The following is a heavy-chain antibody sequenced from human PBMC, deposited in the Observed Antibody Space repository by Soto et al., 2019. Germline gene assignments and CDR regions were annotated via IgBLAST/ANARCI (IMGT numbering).Heavy chain of an antibody. CDR3: ARGFSITPGAAAAGIFHFDP. Sequence: SETLSLTCAVYGGSFSGYYWSWIRQPPGKGLEWIGEINHSGSTNYNPSLKSRVTISVDTSKNQFSLKLSSVTAADTAVYYCARGFSITPGAAAAGIFHFDPWGQGTLVTVSS. V-gene: IGHV4-34*01. CDR2: INHSGST. CDR1: GGSFSGYY. D-gene: IGHD6-13*01. J-gene: IGHJ5*02.